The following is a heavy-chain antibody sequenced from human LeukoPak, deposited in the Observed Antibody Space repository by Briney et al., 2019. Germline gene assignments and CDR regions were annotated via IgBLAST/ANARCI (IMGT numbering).Heavy chain of an antibody. CDR1: GGSISSGGYY. V-gene: IGHV4-31*03. CDR2: IYYSGST. J-gene: IGHJ5*02. CDR3: ARGRITIFGVVQHNWFDP. Sequence: PSQTLSLTCTVSGGSISSGGYYWSWIRQHPGKGLEWIGYIYYSGSTYYSPSLKSRVTISVDTSKNQFSLKLSSVTAADTAVYYCARGRITIFGVVQHNWFDPWGQGTLVTVSS. D-gene: IGHD3-3*01.